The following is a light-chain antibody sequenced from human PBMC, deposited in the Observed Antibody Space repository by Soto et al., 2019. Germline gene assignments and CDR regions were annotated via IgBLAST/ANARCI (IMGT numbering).Light chain of an antibody. J-gene: IGKJ2*01. Sequence: EIVLTQSPGTVSLSPGERATLSCRASQSVSSRNLAWYRQKPGQAPSLLIFGASNRATGIPDRFSGSGSGTDFTLTISRLEPEDCAVYYCLRYGDSPPAYTFSQGTKLEIK. CDR2: GAS. V-gene: IGKV3-20*01. CDR1: QSVSSRN. CDR3: LRYGDSPPAYT.